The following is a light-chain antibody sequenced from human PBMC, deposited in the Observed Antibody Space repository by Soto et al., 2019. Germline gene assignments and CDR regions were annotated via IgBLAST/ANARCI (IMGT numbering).Light chain of an antibody. V-gene: IGLV2-14*01. CDR3: CSYTTSNTRQIV. CDR1: SSDVVGYNY. Sequence: LTQPASVSGSPGQSITISCTGTSSDVVGYNYVSWYQQHPGKAPKFMIYDVSNRPSGVSNRFSGSKSGNTASLTISGLQAEDEADYYCCSYTTSNTRQIVFGTGTKVTVL. CDR2: DVS. J-gene: IGLJ1*01.